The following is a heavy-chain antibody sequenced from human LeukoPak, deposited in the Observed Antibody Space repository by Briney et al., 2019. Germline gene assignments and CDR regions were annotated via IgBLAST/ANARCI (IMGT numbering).Heavy chain of an antibody. D-gene: IGHD1-7*01. CDR2: ISKDGSDK. Sequence: GGSLRHSCAASGFTFSDYAMHWVRQAPGKGLEWVAVISKDGSDKYYPGSVRGRFTISRDNSKNTIYLQMDSLRAEDTAIYYCARDYWWNYDYWGQGTLVTVSS. V-gene: IGHV3-30-3*01. CDR1: GFTFSDYA. CDR3: ARDYWWNYDY. J-gene: IGHJ4*02.